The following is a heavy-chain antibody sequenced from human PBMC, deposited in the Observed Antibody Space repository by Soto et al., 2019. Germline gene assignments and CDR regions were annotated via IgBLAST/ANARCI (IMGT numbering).Heavy chain of an antibody. V-gene: IGHV3-48*02. Sequence: GVSLRLSCAVSGLTSSSYDMNGVRQAPGKGLEWVSYISRSSSTIHYAVSVKGRFTISRDNAKNSLYLQMNSLRDEDTAVYYCATAPAANGYDIDHWGQGTLVTVSS. J-gene: IGHJ4*02. CDR2: ISRSSSTI. CDR1: GLTSSSYD. D-gene: IGHD3-9*01. CDR3: ATAPAANGYDIDH.